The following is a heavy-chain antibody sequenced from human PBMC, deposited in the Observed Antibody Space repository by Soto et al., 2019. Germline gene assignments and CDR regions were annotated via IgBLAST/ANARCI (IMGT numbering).Heavy chain of an antibody. J-gene: IGHJ1*01. CDR3: AREDESSGYAGTFHH. D-gene: IGHD3-22*01. CDR2: IDSDGSMT. Sequence: GGSLRLSCAASGFTFSTYWMHWVRQTPGKGLVWVSHIDSDGSMTTYGDSVTGRFTISRDNSKNTLSLQMDTLRAEDTAVYYCAREDESSGYAGTFHHWGQGTQVTVSS. V-gene: IGHV3-74*01. CDR1: GFTFSTYW.